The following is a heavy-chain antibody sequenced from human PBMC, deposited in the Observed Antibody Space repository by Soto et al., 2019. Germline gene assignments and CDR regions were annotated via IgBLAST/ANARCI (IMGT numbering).Heavy chain of an antibody. J-gene: IGHJ6*02. D-gene: IGHD3-10*01. V-gene: IGHV3-30*18. Sequence: QVQLVESGGGVVQPGRSLRLSCVASGFTFSNFGMHWVRQAPGKGLEWVALTSFDGNKNYYADSVKGRFTLSRDNSKNKVYLQMNRLRFEDTALYFCAKDQKDYSGSGPYYVPYGMGGLGQGATGTVCS. CDR3: AKDQKDYSGSGPYYVPYGMGG. CDR2: TSFDGNKN. CDR1: GFTFSNFG.